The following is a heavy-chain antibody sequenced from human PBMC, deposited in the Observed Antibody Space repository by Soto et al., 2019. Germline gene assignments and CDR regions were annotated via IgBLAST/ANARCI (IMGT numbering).Heavy chain of an antibody. V-gene: IGHV3-74*01. Sequence: PGGALRLSCAPSVFTYGSYWMYWFRQAPGKGLVWVSRINSDGRSTSYADSVKGRFTSSRDNAKNTLYLQMNSLRVEDTAVYYCARARPSDYGDYDMDVWGQGTTVTVSS. CDR1: VFTYGSYW. J-gene: IGHJ6*02. CDR3: ARARPSDYGDYDMDV. CDR2: INSDGRST. D-gene: IGHD3-16*01.